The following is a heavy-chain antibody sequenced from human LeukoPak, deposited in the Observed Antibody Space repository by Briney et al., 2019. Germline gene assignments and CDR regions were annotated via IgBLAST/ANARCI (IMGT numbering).Heavy chain of an antibody. V-gene: IGHV3-30*04. D-gene: IGHD5-18*01. CDR2: ISYDGNYQ. CDR3: AKGDKPVIAMVKFDY. Sequence: GGSLRLSCAASGFSFYNYAMHWVRQAPGKGPEWVALISYDGNYQYYTDSVKGRFTISRDNSKNTLYMQMNSLRAEDTAVYYCAKGDKPVIAMVKFDYWGQGTLVTVSS. CDR1: GFSFYNYA. J-gene: IGHJ4*02.